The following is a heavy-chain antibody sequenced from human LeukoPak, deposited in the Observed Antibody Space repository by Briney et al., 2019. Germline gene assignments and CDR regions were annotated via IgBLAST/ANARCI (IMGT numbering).Heavy chain of an antibody. CDR1: GYSISSGYY. J-gene: IGHJ3*02. CDR3: ARGRCLYSYGYSCAFDI. D-gene: IGHD5-18*01. CDR2: IYHSGTT. V-gene: IGHV4-38-2*02. Sequence: SETLSLTCTVSGYSISSGYYWSWIRQPPGKGLEWIASIYHSGTTYYNPSLKSRVTISVDTSKNQFSLKLSSVTAADTAVYYCARGRCLYSYGYSCAFDIWGQGTMVTVSS.